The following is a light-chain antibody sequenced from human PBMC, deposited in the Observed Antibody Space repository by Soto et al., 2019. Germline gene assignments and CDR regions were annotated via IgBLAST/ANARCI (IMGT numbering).Light chain of an antibody. Sequence: ILMTQSPFTLSVSPGERVTLSCRASQSVSDNLAWYQQKPGQAPSLLIYGAFTRATGVPARFSGAGSGTEFTLTISSLQSEDFALYYCQQYNDWPLTFGQGTKVDIK. CDR2: GAF. V-gene: IGKV3-15*01. J-gene: IGKJ1*01. CDR3: QQYNDWPLT. CDR1: QSVSDN.